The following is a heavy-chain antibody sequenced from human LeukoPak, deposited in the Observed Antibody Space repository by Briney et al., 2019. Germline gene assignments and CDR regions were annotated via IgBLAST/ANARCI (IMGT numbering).Heavy chain of an antibody. CDR3: ARDGVGGYCSGGSCYAGYNWFDP. V-gene: IGHV3-64*01. Sequence: GGSLRLSCAASGFTFSSYAMHWVRQAPGKGLEYVSAISSNGGSTYYANSVKGRFTISRDNSKNTLYLQMGSLRAEDMAVYYCARDGVGGYCSGGSCYAGYNWFDPWGQGTLVTVSS. J-gene: IGHJ5*02. D-gene: IGHD2-15*01. CDR1: GFTFSSYA. CDR2: ISSNGGST.